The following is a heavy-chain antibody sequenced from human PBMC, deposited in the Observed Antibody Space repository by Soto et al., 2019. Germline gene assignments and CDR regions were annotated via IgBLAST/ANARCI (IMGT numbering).Heavy chain of an antibody. CDR2: IYYSGST. J-gene: IGHJ4*02. D-gene: IGHD3-3*01. CDR1: GGSISSYY. CDR3: ARHVEWEIFYYFEH. V-gene: IGHV4-59*08. Sequence: PSETMSITCTVSGGSISSYYWSWIRQPPGKELQYIGYIYYSGSTNYNPSLKSRVSISVDTSKMQFSLNLTSVTAADTAVYFCARHVEWEIFYYFEHWGQGTPVTVSS.